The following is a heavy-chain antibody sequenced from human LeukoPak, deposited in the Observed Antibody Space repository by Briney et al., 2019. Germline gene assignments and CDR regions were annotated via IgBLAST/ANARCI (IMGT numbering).Heavy chain of an antibody. V-gene: IGHV1-69*05. Sequence: SVKVSCKASGGTFSSYAISWVRQAPGQGLEWMGGIIPIFGTANYAQKFQGRVTMTRDTSTSTVYMELSSLRSEDTAVYYCARPIDLTTVTYGMDVWGQGTTVTVSS. CDR3: ARPIDLTTVTYGMDV. CDR2: IIPIFGTA. CDR1: GGTFSSYA. D-gene: IGHD4-17*01. J-gene: IGHJ6*02.